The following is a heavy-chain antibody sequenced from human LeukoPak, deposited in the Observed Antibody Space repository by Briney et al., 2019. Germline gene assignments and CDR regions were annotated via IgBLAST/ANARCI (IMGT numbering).Heavy chain of an antibody. Sequence: PGGSLRLSCAASGFTFSNAWMSWVRQAPGKGLEWVGRIKSKTDGGTTDYAAPVKGRFTISRDDSKNTLYLQMNSLKTEDTAVYYCTTAGSSSWGAFDYWGQGTLVTVSS. V-gene: IGHV3-15*01. CDR3: TTAGSSSWGAFDY. CDR1: GFTFSNAW. D-gene: IGHD6-13*01. J-gene: IGHJ4*02. CDR2: IKSKTDGGTT.